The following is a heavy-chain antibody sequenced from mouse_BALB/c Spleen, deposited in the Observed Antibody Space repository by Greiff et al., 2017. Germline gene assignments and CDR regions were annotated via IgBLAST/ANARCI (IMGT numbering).Heavy chain of an antibody. CDR3: ARRDYGSSYVFDY. Sequence: EVKLQQSGPELVKPGASVRISCKASGYTFTSYYMHWVKQRPEQGLEWIGWIDPENGNAIYGPKFQGKASITADTSSNTAYLQLSSLTSEDTAVYYCARRDYGSSYVFDYWGQGTTLTVSS. D-gene: IGHD1-1*01. CDR2: IDPENGNA. CDR1: GYTFTSYY. J-gene: IGHJ2*01. V-gene: IGHV14-1*02.